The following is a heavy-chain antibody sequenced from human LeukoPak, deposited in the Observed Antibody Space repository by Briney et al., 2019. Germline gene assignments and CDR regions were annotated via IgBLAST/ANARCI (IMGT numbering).Heavy chain of an antibody. CDR3: ARVRTTVTLDYYYYGMDV. Sequence: ETSETLSLTCAVYGGSFSGYYWSWIRQPLGRGLGWIGEINHSGSTNYNPSLKSRVTISVDTSKNQFSLKLSSVTAADTAVYYCARVRTTVTLDYYYYGMDVWGQGTTVTVSS. V-gene: IGHV4-34*01. CDR2: INHSGST. J-gene: IGHJ6*02. CDR1: GGSFSGYY. D-gene: IGHD4-17*01.